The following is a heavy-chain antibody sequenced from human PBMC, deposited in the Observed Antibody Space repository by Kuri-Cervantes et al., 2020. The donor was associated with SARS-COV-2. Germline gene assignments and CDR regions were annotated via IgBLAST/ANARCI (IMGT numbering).Heavy chain of an antibody. CDR1: GFIFSSYA. Sequence: GESLKISCAASGFIFSSYAMSWVRQAPGEGLELVSAISGSGDRTYYADSVKGRFNISRDNSKNTLYLQMNSLRAEDTAVYCCARAYDFWSGYYPHWGQGTLVTVSS. CDR3: ARAYDFWSGYYPH. J-gene: IGHJ4*02. V-gene: IGHV3-23*01. CDR2: ISGSGDRT. D-gene: IGHD3-3*01.